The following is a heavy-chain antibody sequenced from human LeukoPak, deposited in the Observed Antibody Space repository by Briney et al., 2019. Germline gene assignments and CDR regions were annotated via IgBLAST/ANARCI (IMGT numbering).Heavy chain of an antibody. CDR2: IKQDGSEK. Sequence: PGGSLRLSCAASGSTFSSYWMSWVRQAPGKGLEWVANIKQDGSEKYYVDSVKGRFTISRDNVKNSLYLQMNSLRAEDTAVYYCASDKIVGATKFDYWGQGTLVTVSS. CDR1: GSTFSSYW. CDR3: ASDKIVGATKFDY. D-gene: IGHD1-26*01. J-gene: IGHJ4*02. V-gene: IGHV3-7*01.